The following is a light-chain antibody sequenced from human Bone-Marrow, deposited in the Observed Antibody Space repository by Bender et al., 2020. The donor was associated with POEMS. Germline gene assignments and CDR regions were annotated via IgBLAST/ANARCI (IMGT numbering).Light chain of an antibody. Sequence: SYEVTQPPSVSVSPGQTASITCSGDDLGDKYVAWYQQKPGQSPVLVIYQDTERPSGIPERFSGPNSGNTATLTISGAQAMDEADYFCQAWDTCSVIFGGGAKLTVL. J-gene: IGLJ2*01. CDR3: QAWDTCSVI. CDR1: DLGDKY. V-gene: IGLV3-1*01. CDR2: QDT.